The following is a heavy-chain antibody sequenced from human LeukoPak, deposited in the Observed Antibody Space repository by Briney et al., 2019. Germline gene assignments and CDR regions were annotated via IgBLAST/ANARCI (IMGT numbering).Heavy chain of an antibody. Sequence: QPGGSLRLSCVVSGFMFRSYWMHWVRHVPGKGLVWVSSMDSDGSITTYADSVKGRFTISRDNAKNSLYLQMNSLRAEDTALYYCARDEKEGTYYYDSSGYPWGQGTLVTVSS. CDR2: MDSDGSIT. J-gene: IGHJ5*02. V-gene: IGHV3-74*01. CDR3: ARDEKEGTYYYDSSGYP. D-gene: IGHD3-22*01. CDR1: GFMFRSYW.